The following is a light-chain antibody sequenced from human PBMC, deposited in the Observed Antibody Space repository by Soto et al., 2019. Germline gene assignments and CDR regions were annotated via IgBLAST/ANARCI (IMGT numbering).Light chain of an antibody. CDR1: QSISSY. J-gene: IGKJ5*01. CDR2: AAS. V-gene: IGKV1-39*01. Sequence: DIQMTQSPSSLSASVGDRVTISCRASQSISSYLNWYQQKPGKAPKLLIYAASSLQSGVPSRFSGSGSGTEFTLTISSLQPEDFATYYCHQSYRTPITFGQGTRLEIK. CDR3: HQSYRTPIT.